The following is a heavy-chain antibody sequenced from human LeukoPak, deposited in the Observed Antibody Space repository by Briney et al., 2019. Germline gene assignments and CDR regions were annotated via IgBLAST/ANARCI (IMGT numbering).Heavy chain of an antibody. CDR2: IKGDGSEK. D-gene: IGHD3-22*01. J-gene: IGHJ4*02. CDR3: ARDRGWRSGGYYLYYFDF. V-gene: IGHV3-7*01. CDR1: GFTLSGYF. Sequence: GGSLRLSCAASGFTLSGYFMSWVRQAPGEGLEWVASIKGDGSEKYYVDSVKGRFTISRDNAKNSLYLQMNSLRAEDTAVYFCARDRGWRSGGYYLYYFDFWGQGTLVTISS.